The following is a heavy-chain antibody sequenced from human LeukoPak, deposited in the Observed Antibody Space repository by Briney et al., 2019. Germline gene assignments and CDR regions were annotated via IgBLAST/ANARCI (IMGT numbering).Heavy chain of an antibody. J-gene: IGHJ4*02. CDR2: IYTSGST. Sequence: PSETLSLTCTVSGGSISSGSYYWSWIRQPAGKGLEWIGRIYTSGSTNYNPSLKSLVTISVDTSKNQFSLKLSSVTAADTAVYYCAPLSRDCSSTSCWNFDYWGQGTLVTVSS. CDR1: GGSISSGSYY. D-gene: IGHD2-2*01. V-gene: IGHV4-61*02. CDR3: APLSRDCSSTSCWNFDY.